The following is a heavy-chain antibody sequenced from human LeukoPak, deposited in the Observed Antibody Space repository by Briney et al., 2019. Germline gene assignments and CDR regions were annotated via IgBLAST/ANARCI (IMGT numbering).Heavy chain of an antibody. CDR1: GGSVTNTFYY. Sequence: SETLSLTCTVSGGSVTNTFYYWGWIRQPPGKGLEWIGSIYYSGSAYYNPPLKSRVTISVDTSKNQFSLQLNSVTAADTAVYYCARRGIVGVAPNAFDIWGQGTMVTVSS. CDR3: ARRGIVGVAPNAFDI. V-gene: IGHV4-39*01. CDR2: IYYSGSA. J-gene: IGHJ3*02. D-gene: IGHD1-26*01.